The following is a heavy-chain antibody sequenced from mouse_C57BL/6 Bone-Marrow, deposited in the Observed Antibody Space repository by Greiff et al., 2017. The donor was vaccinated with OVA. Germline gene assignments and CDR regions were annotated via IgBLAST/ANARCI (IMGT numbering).Heavy chain of an antibody. CDR3: ARGGQTWFAY. Sequence: QVHVKQPGAELVKPGASVKMSCKASGYTFTSYWITWVKQRPGQGLEWIGDIYPGSGSTNYNEKFKSKATLTVDTSSSTAYMQLSSLTSEDSAVYYCARGGQTWFAYWGQGTLVTVSA. CDR1: GYTFTSYW. V-gene: IGHV1-55*01. CDR2: IYPGSGST. D-gene: IGHD3-3*01. J-gene: IGHJ3*01.